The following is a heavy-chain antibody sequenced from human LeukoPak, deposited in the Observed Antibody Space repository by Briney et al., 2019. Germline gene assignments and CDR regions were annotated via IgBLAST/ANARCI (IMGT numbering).Heavy chain of an antibody. CDR1: GYTFTSYG. V-gene: IGHV1-18*01. Sequence: ASVKVSCKASGYTFTSYGISWVRQAPGQGLEWMGWISAYNGNTNYAQKLQGRVTMTTDTSTSTAYMELRSLRSDDTAVYYCARDPDYGGPSDWFDPWGQGTLVTVSS. D-gene: IGHD4-17*01. J-gene: IGHJ5*02. CDR2: ISAYNGNT. CDR3: ARDPDYGGPSDWFDP.